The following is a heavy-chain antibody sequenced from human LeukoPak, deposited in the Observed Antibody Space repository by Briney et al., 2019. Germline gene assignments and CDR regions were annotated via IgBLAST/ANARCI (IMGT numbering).Heavy chain of an antibody. V-gene: IGHV3-9*01. D-gene: IGHD5-12*01. CDR1: VFTFDDYS. Sequence: PGRSLRLSCAASVFTFDDYSMHWVRQAPGKGLEWVSSIRWNSVIIGYADSVNGRFTISRDNAKNSLYLQMNSLRAEDTPFYYCAKAIRLRWPRFDAFDIWGQGTMVTVSS. CDR2: IRWNSVII. CDR3: AKAIRLRWPRFDAFDI. J-gene: IGHJ3*02.